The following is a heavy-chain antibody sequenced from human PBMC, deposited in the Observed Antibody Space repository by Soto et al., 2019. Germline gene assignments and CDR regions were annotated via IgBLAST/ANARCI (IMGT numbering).Heavy chain of an antibody. Sequence: ASVKASCKPSGYTFTDLYIHWVRQAPGQGLEWMGWVDPNRGGTKQTQKFQGRLTMTRDTSTGAVYMELYSLRPEDTAFYYCAKSPHDILIGSAFDYWGQGTLVTVSS. V-gene: IGHV1-2*02. D-gene: IGHD3-9*01. J-gene: IGHJ4*02. CDR1: GYTFTDLY. CDR3: AKSPHDILIGSAFDY. CDR2: VDPNRGGT.